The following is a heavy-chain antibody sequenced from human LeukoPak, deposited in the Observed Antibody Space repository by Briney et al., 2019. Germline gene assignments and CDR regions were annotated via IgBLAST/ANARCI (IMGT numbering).Heavy chain of an antibody. D-gene: IGHD5-12*01. Sequence: GGSLRLSCAAAGFTFSTYWMSWVRQAPGKGLEGVANIKQDGSVKNYGDSVKGRFTISRDNAKNSLYLQMNSLRADDTAMYYCVRGGYGPDYWGQGTLVTVSS. J-gene: IGHJ4*02. CDR2: IKQDGSVK. CDR1: GFTFSTYW. V-gene: IGHV3-7*03. CDR3: VRGGYGPDY.